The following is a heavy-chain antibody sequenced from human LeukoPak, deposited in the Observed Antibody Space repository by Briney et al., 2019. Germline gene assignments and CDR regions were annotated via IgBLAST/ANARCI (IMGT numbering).Heavy chain of an antibody. D-gene: IGHD2-2*01. CDR3: ARAREHIVVVPAAKRGPYYYGMDV. CDR1: GYSFIGYY. CDR2: IIPIFGTA. J-gene: IGHJ6*02. V-gene: IGHV1-69*13. Sequence: SVKVSCKASGYSFIGYYIHWVRQAPGQGLEWMGGIIPIFGTANYAQKFQGRVTITADESTSTAYMELSSLRSEDTAVYYCARAREHIVVVPAAKRGPYYYGMDVWGQGTTVTVSS.